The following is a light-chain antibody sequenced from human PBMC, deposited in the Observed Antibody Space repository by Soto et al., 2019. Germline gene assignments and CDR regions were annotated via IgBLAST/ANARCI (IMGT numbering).Light chain of an antibody. V-gene: IGLV1-40*01. Sequence: QSVLTQPPSVSGAPGQRVTISCTGSSSNIGAGYDVHWYQQLPATAPKLLIYGNSNRPSGVPDRFSGSKSGTSASLAITGLQAEDEADYYCQSYNSSLCGSVFGGGTKLTVL. J-gene: IGLJ3*02. CDR2: GNS. CDR1: SSNIGAGYD. CDR3: QSYNSSLCGSV.